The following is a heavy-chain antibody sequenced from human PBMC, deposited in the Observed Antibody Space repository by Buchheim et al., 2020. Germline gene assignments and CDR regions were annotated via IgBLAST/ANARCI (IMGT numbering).Heavy chain of an antibody. V-gene: IGHV3-48*03. CDR2: SDSSGNTI. D-gene: IGHD3-16*01. Sequence: EVQLVESGGGLIQPGGSLRLSCAASGFIFSSYEMSWVRQAPGKGLEWVSYSDSSGNTIYYADSVKGRFTVSRDNAKNSLYLQMSSLRVEDTAVYYCARHDYGYCFDPWGQGTL. CDR1: GFIFSSYE. J-gene: IGHJ5*02. CDR3: ARHDYGYCFDP.